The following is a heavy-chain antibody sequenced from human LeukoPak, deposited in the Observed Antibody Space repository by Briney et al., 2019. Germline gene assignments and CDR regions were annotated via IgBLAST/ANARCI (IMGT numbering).Heavy chain of an antibody. J-gene: IGHJ4*02. CDR3: AKVGCSTTSCYAGDDY. V-gene: IGHV3-23*01. CDR2: ISADGRTT. CDR1: GFTFSNYA. Sequence: GGSLRLSCAASGFTFSNYAMSWVRQAPGKVLEWVSTISADGRTTYYADSVKGRFTVSREYSKNTLYLHLNSLRAEDTAVYHCAKVGCSTTSCYAGDDYWGQGTLVIISS. D-gene: IGHD2-2*01.